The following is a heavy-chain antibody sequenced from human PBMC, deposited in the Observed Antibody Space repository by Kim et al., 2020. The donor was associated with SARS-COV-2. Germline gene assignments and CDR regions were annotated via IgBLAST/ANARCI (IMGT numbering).Heavy chain of an antibody. CDR2: ISYDGSNK. V-gene: IGHV3-30*04. Sequence: GGSLRLSCAASGFTFSSYAMHWVRQAPGKGLEWVAVISYDGSNKYYADSVKGRFTISRDNSKNTLYLQMNSLRAEDTAVYYCARDRSGSERVWGSYRYTGGGYWGQGTLVTVSS. J-gene: IGHJ4*02. CDR3: ARDRSGSERVWGSYRYTGGGY. D-gene: IGHD3-16*02. CDR1: GFTFSSYA.